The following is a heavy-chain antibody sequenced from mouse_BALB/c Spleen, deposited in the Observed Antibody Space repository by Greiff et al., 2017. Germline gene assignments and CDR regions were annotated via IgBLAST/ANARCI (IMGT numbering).Heavy chain of an antibody. J-gene: IGHJ3*01. V-gene: IGHV3-8*02. Sequence: EVQVVESGPSLVKPSQTLSLTCSVTGDSITSGYWNWIRKFPGNKLEYMGYISYSGSTYYNPSLKSRISITRDTSKNQYYLQLNSVTTEDTATYYCARLRHGYDGFAYWGQGTLVTVSA. D-gene: IGHD2-2*01. CDR3: ARLRHGYDGFAY. CDR2: ISYSGST. CDR1: GDSITSGY.